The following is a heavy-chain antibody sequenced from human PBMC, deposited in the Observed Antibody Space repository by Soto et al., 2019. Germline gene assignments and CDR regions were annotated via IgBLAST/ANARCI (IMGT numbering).Heavy chain of an antibody. CDR3: VKSGDNYNLLDC. J-gene: IGHJ4*02. CDR1: GFTLSDHY. CDR2: SSNSGSFT. Sequence: GGSLRLSCAASGFTLSDHYMSWMRQAPGKGLEWIGYSSNSGSFTRYADSVKGRFSISRDNAKSSLYLQISSLRGDDTATYYCVKSGDNYNLLDCWGQGTPVTVSS. D-gene: IGHD1-1*01. V-gene: IGHV3-11*06.